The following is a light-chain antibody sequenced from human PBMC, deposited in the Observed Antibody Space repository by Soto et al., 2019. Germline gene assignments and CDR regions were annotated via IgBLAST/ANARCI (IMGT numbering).Light chain of an antibody. V-gene: IGKV3-15*01. Sequence: EIVMTQSPCTLSVSPGERATLSCRASQSVSSNLAWYQQKPGQAPRLFIYGASTRATGIPAKFSGSGFGTEFTLSISSLQSEDFAVYYCQQYQNWPPTFGQGTKVDI. J-gene: IGKJ1*01. CDR3: QQYQNWPPT. CDR1: QSVSSN. CDR2: GAS.